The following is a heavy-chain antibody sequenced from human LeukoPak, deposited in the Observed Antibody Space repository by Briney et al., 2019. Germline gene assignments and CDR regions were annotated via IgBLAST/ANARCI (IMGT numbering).Heavy chain of an antibody. V-gene: IGHV3-30*04. CDR2: ISYDGSNK. D-gene: IGHD1-26*01. Sequence: GRSLRLSCAASGFTFSSYAMHWVRQAPGKGLEWVAVISYDGSNKYLAGSVKGRFTISRDNSKNTLYLQMNSLRVEDTAVYYCARGGREIYYYYYGMDVWGQGTTVTVSS. CDR1: GFTFSSYA. J-gene: IGHJ6*02. CDR3: ARGGREIYYYYYGMDV.